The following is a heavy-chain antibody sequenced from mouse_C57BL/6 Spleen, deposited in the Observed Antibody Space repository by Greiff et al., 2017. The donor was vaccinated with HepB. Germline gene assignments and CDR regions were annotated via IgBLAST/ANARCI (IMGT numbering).Heavy chain of an antibody. Sequence: QVQLHQPGAELVKPGASVKLSCKASGYTFTSYWMHWVKQRPGQGLEWIGMIHPNSGSTNYNEKFKSKATLTVDKSSSTAYMQLSSLTSEDSAVYYCAREDSNHYFDYWGQGTTLTVSS. V-gene: IGHV1-64*01. J-gene: IGHJ2*01. CDR1: GYTFTSYW. CDR3: AREDSNHYFDY. CDR2: IHPNSGST. D-gene: IGHD2-5*01.